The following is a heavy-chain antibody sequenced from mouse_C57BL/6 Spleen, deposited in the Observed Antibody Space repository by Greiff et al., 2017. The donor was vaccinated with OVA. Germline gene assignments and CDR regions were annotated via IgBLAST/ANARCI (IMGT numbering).Heavy chain of an antibody. CDR3: DRSNYAYAMDY. V-gene: IGHV1-80*01. J-gene: IGHJ4*01. Sequence: QVQLQQSGAELVKPGASVKISCKASGYAFSSYWMNWVKQRPGKGLEWIGQIYPGDGDTNYNGKFKGKATLTEDKSSSTAYMQLSSLTSEDSAVYYCDRSNYAYAMDYWGQGTSVTVSS. CDR2: IYPGDGDT. CDR1: GYAFSSYW. D-gene: IGHD1-1*01.